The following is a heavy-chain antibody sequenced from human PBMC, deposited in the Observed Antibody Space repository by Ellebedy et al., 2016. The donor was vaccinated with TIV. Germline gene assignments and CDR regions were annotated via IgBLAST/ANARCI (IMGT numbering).Heavy chain of an antibody. CDR3: AKATYVYVYDY. CDR2: ISWDGGTT. V-gene: IGHV3-43*01. D-gene: IGHD5/OR15-5a*01. J-gene: IGHJ4*02. CDR1: GFTFNNYT. Sequence: GGSLRLSCAASGFTFNNYTMHWVRQAPGKGLEWVSLISWDGGTTYYADSVKGRFTISRDNSKNSLYLQINSLRTEDTALYYCAKATYVYVYDYWGQGTLVTVSS.